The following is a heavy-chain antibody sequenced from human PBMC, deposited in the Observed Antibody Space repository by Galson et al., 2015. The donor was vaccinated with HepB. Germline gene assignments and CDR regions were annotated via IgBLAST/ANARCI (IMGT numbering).Heavy chain of an antibody. CDR1: EVTFRSYW. V-gene: IGHV3-7*01. J-gene: IGHJ6*02. Sequence: SLRLSCAASEVTFRSYWMSWVRQAPGKGLELVANIRQDGSEKYYGDSVKGRFTISRDNAKNSLSLQMNSLSVEDTAVYYCATQPDYYYYGLDVWGQGTTVIVSS. D-gene: IGHD1-1*01. CDR2: IRQDGSEK. CDR3: ATQPDYYYYGLDV.